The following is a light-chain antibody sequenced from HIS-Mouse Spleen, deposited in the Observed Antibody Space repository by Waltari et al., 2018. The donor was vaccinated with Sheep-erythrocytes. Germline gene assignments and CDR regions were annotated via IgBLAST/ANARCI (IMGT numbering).Light chain of an antibody. J-gene: IGLJ3*02. V-gene: IGLV2-11*01. CDR2: DVS. Sequence: QSALTQPRPVSGSPGQSVTLSCPCTCSDVGCYNYSSWYQQHPGKPPKLMIYDVSKRPSGVPDRFSGSKSGNTASLTISGLQAEDEADYYCCSYAGSYTFWVFGGGTKLTVL. CDR3: CSYAGSYTFWV. CDR1: CSDVGCYNY.